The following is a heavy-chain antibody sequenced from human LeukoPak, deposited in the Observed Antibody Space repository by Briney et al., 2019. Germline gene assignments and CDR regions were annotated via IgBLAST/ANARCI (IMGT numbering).Heavy chain of an antibody. J-gene: IGHJ4*02. CDR2: ISSSGSTM. CDR3: ARGKGSGPYFDY. V-gene: IGHV3-48*03. Sequence: GGSLRLSCAASGFTFSSYEMNWVRQAPGKGLEWVSYISSSGSTMCYADSVKGRFTISRDNAKNSLYLQMNSLRAEDTAVYYCARGKGSGPYFDYWGQGTLVTVSS. D-gene: IGHD6-19*01. CDR1: GFTFSSYE.